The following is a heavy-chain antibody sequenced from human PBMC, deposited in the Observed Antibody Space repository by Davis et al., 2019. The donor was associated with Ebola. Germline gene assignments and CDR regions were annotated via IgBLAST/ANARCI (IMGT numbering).Heavy chain of an antibody. V-gene: IGHV3-21*01. J-gene: IGHJ3*02. D-gene: IGHD5-12*01. CDR2: ISSSSSYI. CDR1: GFTFSSYS. CDR3: ARDIVATIYLFSDAFDI. Sequence: GESLKISCAASGFTFSSYSMNWVRQAPGKGLEWVSSISSSSSYIYYADSVKGRFTISRDNAKNSLYLQMNSLRAEDTAVYYCARDIVATIYLFSDAFDIWGQGTMVTVSS.